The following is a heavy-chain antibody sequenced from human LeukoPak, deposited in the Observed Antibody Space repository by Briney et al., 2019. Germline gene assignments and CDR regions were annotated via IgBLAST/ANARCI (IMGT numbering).Heavy chain of an antibody. CDR2: IIPIFGTA. CDR3: ARAHLGGDYDILTGPYSPAGNYGMDV. D-gene: IGHD3-9*01. Sequence: SVTVSFNASAGTFSIYAISWVRQAPGQGLEWMGGIIPIFGTANYAQKFQGRVTITAAESTSTAYMELSSLRSEDTAVYYCARAHLGGDYDILTGPYSPAGNYGMDVWGKGTTVTVSS. J-gene: IGHJ6*04. V-gene: IGHV1-69*01. CDR1: AGTFSIYA.